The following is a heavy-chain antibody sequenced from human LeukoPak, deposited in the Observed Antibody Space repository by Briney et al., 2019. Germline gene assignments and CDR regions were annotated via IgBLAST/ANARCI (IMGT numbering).Heavy chain of an antibody. J-gene: IGHJ2*01. CDR2: IIPIFGTA. CDR3: ARIKDDSSGYYHWYFDL. Sequence: SVKVSCKASGGTFSSYAISWVRQAPGQGLEWMGGIIPIFGTANYAQKFQGRVTITADESTSTAYMELSSLRSEDTAVYYCARIKDDSSGYYHWYFDLWGRGTLVTVSS. CDR1: GGTFSSYA. D-gene: IGHD3-22*01. V-gene: IGHV1-69*13.